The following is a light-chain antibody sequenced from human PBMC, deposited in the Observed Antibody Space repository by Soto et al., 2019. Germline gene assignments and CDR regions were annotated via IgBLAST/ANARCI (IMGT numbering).Light chain of an antibody. CDR1: SSAVGGYNY. CDR3: SSYTSSSPWV. CDR2: EVS. J-gene: IGLJ3*02. V-gene: IGLV2-14*01. Sequence: QSALTQPASVSGSPGQSITISCTGTSSAVGGYNYVSWYQQHPGKAPKLMIYEVSNRPSGVSNRFSGSKSGNTASLTISGLQAEDEADYYFSSYTSSSPWVFGGGTKLTVL.